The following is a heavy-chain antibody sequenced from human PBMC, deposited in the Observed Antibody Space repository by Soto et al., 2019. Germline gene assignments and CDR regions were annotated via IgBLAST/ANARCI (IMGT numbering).Heavy chain of an antibody. CDR3: AKEYGSTWIDH. V-gene: IGHV3-30*18. D-gene: IGHD6-13*01. J-gene: IGHJ4*02. Sequence: GGSLSLSCAASGCTFSTYGMHWVRQAPGKGLEWVAAMSYDGTKQYYVDSVKGRFTISRDNSRNTLFLQLNSLRDEDTAVYYCAKEYGSTWIDHWGQGPPVTVAS. CDR1: GCTFSTYG. CDR2: MSYDGTKQ.